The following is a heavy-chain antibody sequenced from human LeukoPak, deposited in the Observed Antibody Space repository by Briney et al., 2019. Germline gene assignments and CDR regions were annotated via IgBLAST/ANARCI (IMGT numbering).Heavy chain of an antibody. CDR2: INSGGSST. CDR3: VRDKVSNYVFDY. J-gene: IGHJ4*02. V-gene: IGHV3-74*01. Sequence: GGSLRLSCAASGFTFRNYWMHWVRQAPGKGLVWVSHINSGGSSTSYADSVKGRFTISRDNAKNTLYLQMNSLRAEDTAVYYCVRDKVSNYVFDYWGQGTLVTVSS. CDR1: GFTFRNYW. D-gene: IGHD4-11*01.